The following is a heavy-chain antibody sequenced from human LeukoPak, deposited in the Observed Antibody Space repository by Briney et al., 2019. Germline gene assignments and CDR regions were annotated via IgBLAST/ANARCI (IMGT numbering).Heavy chain of an antibody. CDR3: SSSFLSPVWLLYGFDY. V-gene: IGHV1-69*13. CDR1: GCTFSSYA. D-gene: IGHD3-3*01. Sequence: ASVKVSCKASGCTFSSYAISWVRQAPGQGLEWMGGIIPIFGTANYAQKFQGRVTITADESTSTAYMELSSLRSEDTAVYYCSSSFLSPVWLLYGFDYWGQGTLVTVSS. J-gene: IGHJ4*02. CDR2: IIPIFGTA.